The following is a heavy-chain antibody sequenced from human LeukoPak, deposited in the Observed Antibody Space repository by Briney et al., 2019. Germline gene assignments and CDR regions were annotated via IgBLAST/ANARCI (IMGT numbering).Heavy chain of an antibody. D-gene: IGHD6-19*01. V-gene: IGHV3-74*01. J-gene: IGHJ4*02. CDR3: ARGGSGCFDY. Sequence: GGSLRLSCAASGFSFSAYWMHWIRQAPGKGLGWVSRIHSDGSATSYADSVKGRFTISRDNAKNMVYLQVNSLGVEDTAVYYCARGGSGCFDYWGQGTLVTASS. CDR1: GFSFSAYW. CDR2: IHSDGSAT.